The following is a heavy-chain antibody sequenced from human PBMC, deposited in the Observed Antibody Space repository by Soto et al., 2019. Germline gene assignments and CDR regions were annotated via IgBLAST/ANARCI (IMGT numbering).Heavy chain of an antibody. J-gene: IGHJ6*03. V-gene: IGHV4-34*01. CDR3: ARGSNWGSGDYYYYMDV. Sequence: SETLSLTCAVYGGSFSGYYWSWIRQPPGKGLEWIGEINHSGSTNYNPSLKSRVTISVDTSKNQFSLKLSSVTAADTAVYYCARGSNWGSGDYYYYMDVWGKGTTVTVSS. D-gene: IGHD7-27*01. CDR1: GGSFSGYY. CDR2: INHSGST.